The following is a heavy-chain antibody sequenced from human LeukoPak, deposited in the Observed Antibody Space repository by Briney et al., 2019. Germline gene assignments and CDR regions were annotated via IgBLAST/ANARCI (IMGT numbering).Heavy chain of an antibody. CDR1: GFTFDDYA. Sequence: GGSLRLSCAASGFTFDDYAMHWVRQAPEKGLEWVSGISWNSGSIGYADSVKGRFTISRDNAKNSLYLQMNSLRAEDTALYYCAKSALAVAGFSDYWGQGTLVTVSS. D-gene: IGHD6-19*01. CDR3: AKSALAVAGFSDY. V-gene: IGHV3-9*01. J-gene: IGHJ4*02. CDR2: ISWNSGSI.